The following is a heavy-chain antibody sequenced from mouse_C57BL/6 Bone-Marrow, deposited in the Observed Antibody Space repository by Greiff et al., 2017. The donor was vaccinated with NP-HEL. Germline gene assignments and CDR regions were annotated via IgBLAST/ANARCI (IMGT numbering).Heavy chain of an antibody. CDR1: GYAFSSSW. CDR3: AQGMGYYVDYAMDY. J-gene: IGHJ4*01. Sequence: VQLQQSGPELVKPGASVKISCKASGYAFSSSWMNWVKQRPGQGLEWIGRIYPGDGDTNYNGKFKGQATLTADKSSSTAYMQLSSLTSEDSAVYFCAQGMGYYVDYAMDYWGQGTSVTVSS. V-gene: IGHV1-82*01. D-gene: IGHD2-3*01. CDR2: IYPGDGDT.